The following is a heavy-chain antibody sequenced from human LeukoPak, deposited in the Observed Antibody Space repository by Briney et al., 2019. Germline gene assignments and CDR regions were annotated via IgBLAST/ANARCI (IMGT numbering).Heavy chain of an antibody. CDR2: IIPIFGTA. V-gene: IGHV1-69*01. CDR1: GGTFSSYA. Sequence: SVKVSCKASGGTFSSYAISWVRQAPGQGLEWMGGIIPIFGTANYAQKFQGRVTITADESTSTAYMEPSSLRSEDTAVYYCARDRPSYYDSSGYYGGDYWGQGTLVTVSS. J-gene: IGHJ4*02. CDR3: ARDRPSYYDSSGYYGGDY. D-gene: IGHD3-22*01.